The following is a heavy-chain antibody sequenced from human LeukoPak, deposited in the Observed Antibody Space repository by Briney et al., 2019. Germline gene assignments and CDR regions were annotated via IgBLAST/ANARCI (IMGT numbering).Heavy chain of an antibody. J-gene: IGHJ4*02. Sequence: PGGSLRLSCVASGLTFSSCEMVWVRQAPGKGLEWVSYISSSSSTIYYADSVKGRFTISRDNAQNSVYLQMNSLRDEDTAVYYCARVGELDYWGQGTLVTVSS. CDR3: ARVGELDY. D-gene: IGHD1-26*01. CDR2: ISSSSSTI. V-gene: IGHV3-48*02. CDR1: GLTFSSCE.